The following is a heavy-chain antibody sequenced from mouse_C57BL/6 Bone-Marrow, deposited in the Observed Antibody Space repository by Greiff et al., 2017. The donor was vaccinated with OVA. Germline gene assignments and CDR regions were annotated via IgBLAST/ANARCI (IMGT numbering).Heavy chain of an antibody. CDR3: ARSSNYYGSSDAMDY. V-gene: IGHV3-8*01. D-gene: IGHD1-1*01. CDR2: ISYSGST. CDR1: GYSITSDY. Sequence: DVKLQESGPGLAKPSQTLSLTCSVTGYSITSDYWNWIRKFPGNKLEYMGYISYSGSTYYNPSLKSRISITRDTSKNQYYLQLNSVTTEDTATYYCARSSNYYGSSDAMDYWGQGTSVTVSS. J-gene: IGHJ4*01.